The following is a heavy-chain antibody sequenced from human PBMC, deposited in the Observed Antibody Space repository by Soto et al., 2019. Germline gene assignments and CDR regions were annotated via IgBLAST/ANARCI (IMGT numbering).Heavy chain of an antibody. CDR1: GGSIRTSNW. J-gene: IGHJ4*02. CDR2: VYHSGST. V-gene: IGHV4-4*02. Sequence: QVQLQESGPGLVKPSGTLSLTCAVSGGSIRTSNWWSWVRQPPGKGLEWIGDVYHSGSTNYNPSFKGRFAMSVDKSKNQFSLKLNSVTAADTALYYCARTSTRGTRFDYWGQGSLVTVSS. D-gene: IGHD1-1*01. CDR3: ARTSTRGTRFDY.